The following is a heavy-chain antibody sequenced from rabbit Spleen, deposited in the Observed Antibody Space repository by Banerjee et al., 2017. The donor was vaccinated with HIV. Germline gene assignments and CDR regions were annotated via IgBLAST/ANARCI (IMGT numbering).Heavy chain of an antibody. V-gene: IGHV1S45*01. J-gene: IGHJ4*01. CDR1: GFSFGDRDV. Sequence: QEQLVESGGGLVQPTGSLTLTCKASGFSFGDRDVMCWVRQAPGKGLEWIACINAATGKPVYATWAKGRFTISRTSSTTVTLRMTSLTAADGAAYFCARDLVGVIGWNFYLWGPGTLVTVS. CDR2: INAATGKP. D-gene: IGHD1-1*01. CDR3: ARDLVGVIGWNFYL.